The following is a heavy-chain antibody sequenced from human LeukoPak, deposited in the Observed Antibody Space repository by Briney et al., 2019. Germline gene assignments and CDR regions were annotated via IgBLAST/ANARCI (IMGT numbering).Heavy chain of an antibody. CDR2: INPSGGST. J-gene: IGHJ4*02. CDR3: ARGAPGGLRFLEWLLGY. V-gene: IGHV1-46*01. Sequence: GASVKVSCKASGYTFTSHYMHWVRQAPGQGLEWMGIINPSGGSTSYAQKFQGRVTMTRDTSTSTVYMELSSLRSEDTAVYYCARGAPGGLRFLEWLLGYWGQGTLVTVSS. D-gene: IGHD3-3*01. CDR1: GYTFTSHY.